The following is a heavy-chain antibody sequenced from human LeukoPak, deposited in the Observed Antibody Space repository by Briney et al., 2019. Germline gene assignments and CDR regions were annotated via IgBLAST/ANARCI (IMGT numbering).Heavy chain of an antibody. V-gene: IGHV4-59*01. CDR1: GGSIGSYY. CDR3: ARATRGCYFDF. CDR2: VSYSGST. D-gene: IGHD2-2*01. J-gene: IGHJ4*02. Sequence: PSETLSLTCTVSGGSIGSYYWNWIRQPPGKGPEWIGYVSYSGSTNYNPSLKSRVTMSVDKSKNQFSLKLSSVTAADTAVYFCARATRGCYFDFWDQGTLVTVSS.